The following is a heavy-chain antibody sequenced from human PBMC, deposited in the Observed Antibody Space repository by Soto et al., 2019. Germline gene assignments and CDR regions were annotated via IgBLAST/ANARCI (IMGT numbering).Heavy chain of an antibody. V-gene: IGHV3-33*01. J-gene: IGHJ6*01. CDR2: IWYDGSNK. CDR3: ARDQHNWNYPRLYYYGLDV. CDR1: GFTFSSYG. D-gene: IGHD1-7*01. Sequence: GGSLRLSCAASGFTFSSYGMHWVRQAPGKGLEWVAVIWYDGSNKYYADSVKGRFTISRDNSKNTLYLQMNSLRAEDTAVYYCARDQHNWNYPRLYYYGLDVWGQGTTVTVSS.